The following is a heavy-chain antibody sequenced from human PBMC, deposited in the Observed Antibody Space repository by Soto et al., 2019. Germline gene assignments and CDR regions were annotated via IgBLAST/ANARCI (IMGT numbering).Heavy chain of an antibody. V-gene: IGHV1-8*01. J-gene: IGHJ4*02. CDR3: ARGGSSSHLGY. Sequence: QVPLVQSGAEVKKPGASVKVSCKASGYTLTSYDINWVRQATGQGLEWMGWMNPNSGNKGDAQKFQGRVAKTRNNSIRTAYLELSSLRSEDTAVYYCARGGSSSHLGYWGQGTLVTVSS. D-gene: IGHD6-13*01. CDR1: GYTLTSYD. CDR2: MNPNSGNK.